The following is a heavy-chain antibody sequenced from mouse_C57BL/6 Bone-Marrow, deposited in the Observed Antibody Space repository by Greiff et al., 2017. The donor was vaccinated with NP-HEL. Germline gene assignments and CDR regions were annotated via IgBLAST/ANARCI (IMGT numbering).Heavy chain of an antibody. CDR2: IYPRSGNT. Sequence: QVQLQQSGAELARPGASVKLSCKASGYTFTSYGISWVKQRTGQGLEWIGEIYPRSGNTYYNEKFKGKATLTADNSSSTAYMELRSLTSEDSAVYFCARGKNSSGYWFAYWGQGTLVTVSA. CDR1: GYTFTSYG. D-gene: IGHD3-2*02. CDR3: ARGKNSSGYWFAY. V-gene: IGHV1-81*01. J-gene: IGHJ3*01.